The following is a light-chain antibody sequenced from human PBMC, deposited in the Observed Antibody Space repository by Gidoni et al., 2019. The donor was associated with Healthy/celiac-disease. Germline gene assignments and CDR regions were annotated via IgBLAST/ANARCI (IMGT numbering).Light chain of an antibody. CDR3: QQYNSSPYT. Sequence: DIQMTQSPSTLSASVGDRVTITCRASQSISSWLAWYQQKPGKAPKLLIYKESSLESGVPSSFSGSGSGTEFTLTISSLQPDDFATYYCQQYNSSPYTFGQGTKLEIK. CDR1: QSISSW. V-gene: IGKV1-5*03. J-gene: IGKJ2*01. CDR2: KES.